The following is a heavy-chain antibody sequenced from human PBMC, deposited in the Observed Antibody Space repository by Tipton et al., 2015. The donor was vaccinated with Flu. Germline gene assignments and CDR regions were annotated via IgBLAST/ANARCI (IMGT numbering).Heavy chain of an antibody. CDR3: ARDLGYCSGGNCYSVYDY. V-gene: IGHV3-7*01. J-gene: IGHJ4*02. D-gene: IGHD2-15*01. CDR2: IKEDGSEK. CDR1: GFTFSNKW. Sequence: SLRLSCVASGFTFSNKWMSWVRQAPGKGLEWVADIKEDGSEKHYVESVEGRFTISRDNAKNSLYLQMNSLRAEDAAVYYCARDLGYCSGGNCYSVYDYWGQGTLVTVSS.